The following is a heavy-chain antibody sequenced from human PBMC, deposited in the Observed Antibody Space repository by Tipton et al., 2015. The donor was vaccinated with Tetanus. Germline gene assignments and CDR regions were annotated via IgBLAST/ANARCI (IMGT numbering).Heavy chain of an antibody. J-gene: IGHJ4*02. CDR1: GFIFSSYG. V-gene: IGHV3-33*01. Sequence: SLRLSCAASGFIFSSYGVHWVRQAPGKGLEWVAVSWYDGTDKYSADSVKGRFTISRDNSKNTLYLQMNSSRAEDTAVYYCAREADCSGGSCFSGDFDSWGQGTQVTVSS. CDR3: AREADCSGGSCFSGDFDS. CDR2: SWYDGTDK. D-gene: IGHD2-15*01.